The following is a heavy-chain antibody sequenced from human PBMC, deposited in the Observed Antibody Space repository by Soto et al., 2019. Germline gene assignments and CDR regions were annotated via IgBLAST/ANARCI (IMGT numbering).Heavy chain of an antibody. D-gene: IGHD6-25*01. CDR3: IYRRAAYDYHGLDV. V-gene: IGHV2-5*01. J-gene: IGHJ6*02. CDR2: LYFNGDR. Sequence: SGPTLVNPTQTLTLTCTFSGFSLSSSGVGVGWIRQPPGKSLEWLAVLYFNGDRRRSPSLENRLTITKDTSKNQVILTMTNMDPVDTATYYCIYRRAAYDYHGLDVWGQGTTVTVSS. CDR1: GFSLSSSGVG.